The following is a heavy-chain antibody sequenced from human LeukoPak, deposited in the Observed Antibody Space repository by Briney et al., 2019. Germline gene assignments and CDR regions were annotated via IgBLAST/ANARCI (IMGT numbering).Heavy chain of an antibody. CDR1: GGTFSSYA. V-gene: IGHV1-69*04. J-gene: IGHJ3*02. Sequence: SVKVSCKASGGTFSSYAISWVRQAPGQGLEWMGRIIPILGIANYAQKFQGRVTITADKSTSTAYMELSSLRSEDTAVYYCARDYVQLERSNAFDIWGQGTVVTVSS. CDR3: ARDYVQLERSNAFDI. CDR2: IIPILGIA. D-gene: IGHD1-1*01.